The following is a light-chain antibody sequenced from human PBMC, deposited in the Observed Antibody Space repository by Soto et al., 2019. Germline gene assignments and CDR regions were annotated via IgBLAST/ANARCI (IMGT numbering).Light chain of an antibody. V-gene: IGKV1-39*01. CDR1: QTMRTF. CDR3: QQTYSTPYT. CDR2: GAS. Sequence: DIQMTQSPSSLSASVGDRVTITCRASQTMRTFLTWYQQKTGKAPELLIFGASILQSGVPSRFSGSGYGTDFALTISSLQPEDFDNYYCQQTYSTPYTFGQGTKLEIK. J-gene: IGKJ2*01.